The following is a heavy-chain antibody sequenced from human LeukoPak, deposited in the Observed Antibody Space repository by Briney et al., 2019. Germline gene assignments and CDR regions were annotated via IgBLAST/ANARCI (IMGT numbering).Heavy chain of an antibody. CDR3: GADTPVPLAQIDY. CDR2: VRAKTDGGTT. J-gene: IGHJ4*02. D-gene: IGHD2/OR15-2a*01. Sequence: GGSLRLSCAVSGFTFTNAWMNWVRQAPGKGLEWVGRVRAKTDGGTTEYAAPVKGRFSISRDDSTNTVYLQMNSLITEDTAIYYCGADTPVPLAQIDYWGQGALVTVSS. CDR1: GFTFTNAW. V-gene: IGHV3-15*01.